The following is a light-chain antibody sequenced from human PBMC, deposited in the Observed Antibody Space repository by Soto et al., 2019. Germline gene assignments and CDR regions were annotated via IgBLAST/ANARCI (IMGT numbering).Light chain of an antibody. CDR3: QQFDDVPYS. Sequence: DIQMTQSPSSLSASVVDRVTITCQASQDITNFLNWYQQKPGKSPKLLIYDASSLQTGVPSRFSGSGSGTDFSFTISSLQPEDIATYYCQQFDDVPYSFGQGTKVAIK. CDR1: QDITNF. J-gene: IGKJ2*03. CDR2: DAS. V-gene: IGKV1-33*01.